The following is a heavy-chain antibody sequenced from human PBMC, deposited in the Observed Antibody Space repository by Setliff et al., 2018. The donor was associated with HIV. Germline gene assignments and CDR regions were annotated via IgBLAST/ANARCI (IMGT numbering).Heavy chain of an antibody. D-gene: IGHD3-16*01. CDR2: ISWNSGSI. CDR1: GFSFSNFW. V-gene: IGHV3-9*01. J-gene: IGHJ3*02. CDR3: AKDTGGGGDPRDAFDI. Sequence: GGSLRLSCTASGFSFSNFWMYWVRQAPGKGLEWVSGISWNSGSIGYADSVKGRFTISRDNAKNSLYLQMNSLRAEDTALYYCAKDTGGGGDPRDAFDIWGQGTMVTVSS.